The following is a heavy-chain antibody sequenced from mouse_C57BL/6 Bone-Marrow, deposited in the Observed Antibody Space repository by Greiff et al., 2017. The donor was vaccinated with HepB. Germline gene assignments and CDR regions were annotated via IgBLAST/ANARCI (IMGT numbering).Heavy chain of an antibody. CDR1: GFTFSTSG. CDR3: VRDRFDYYFDF. Sequence: DVMLVESGGDLVKPGGSLKLSCVASGFTFSTSGMSWVRQTPDKRLEWVATINTGGTYTYYPDSVKGRFTISKDTAKDTLFLQMSSLKSEDTAIYYCVRDRFDYYFDFWGQGTTLTVSS. J-gene: IGHJ2*01. V-gene: IGHV5-6*02. D-gene: IGHD2-14*01. CDR2: INTGGTYT.